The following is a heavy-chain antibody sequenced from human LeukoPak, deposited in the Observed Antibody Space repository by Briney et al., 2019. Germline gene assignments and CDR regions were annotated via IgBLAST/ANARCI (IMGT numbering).Heavy chain of an antibody. D-gene: IGHD4/OR15-4a*01. CDR3: ARHALTDGQNWFDP. V-gene: IGHV5-51*01. CDR2: IYPGDSDT. CDR1: GYSFTSYW. Sequence: PGESLKISCKGSGYSFTSYWIGWVRQLPGKGLEWMGIIYPGDSDTRYSPSFQCQVTISADKSISTAYLQWSSLKASDTAMYYCARHALTDGQNWFDPWGQGTLVTVSS. J-gene: IGHJ5*02.